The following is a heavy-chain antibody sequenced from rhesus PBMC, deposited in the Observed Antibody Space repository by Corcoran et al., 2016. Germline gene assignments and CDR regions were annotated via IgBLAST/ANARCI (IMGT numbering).Heavy chain of an antibody. CDR1: GGSISGYW. Sequence: QLQLQESGPGLVQPSEPLSLTFAVSGGSISGYWWNWLRQTPGKGLECIWRSDSSGSTDYNPSLKSRVTISRDTSKNQFSLKLYSVTAADTAVYYCAREQPYSSGWFDYWGQGVLVTVSS. V-gene: IGHV4-160*01. CDR3: AREQPYSSGWFDY. D-gene: IGHD6-31*01. J-gene: IGHJ4*01. CDR2: SDSSGST.